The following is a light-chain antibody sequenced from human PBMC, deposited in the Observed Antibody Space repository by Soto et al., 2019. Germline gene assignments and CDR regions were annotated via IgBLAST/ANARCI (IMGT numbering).Light chain of an antibody. Sequence: QLVLTQPPSASGTPGQRVTISCSGSSSNIGSNYVYWYQQLPGTAPKLLIYRNNQRPSGVPDRFSGSKSGTSASLAISGLRSEDEADYYCAAWDDSLSGYAVFGGGTQLTVL. CDR3: AAWDDSLSGYAV. V-gene: IGLV1-47*01. CDR1: SSNIGSNY. J-gene: IGLJ7*01. CDR2: RNN.